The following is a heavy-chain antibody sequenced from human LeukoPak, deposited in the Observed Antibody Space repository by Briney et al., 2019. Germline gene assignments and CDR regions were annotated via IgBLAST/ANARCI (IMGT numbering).Heavy chain of an antibody. J-gene: IGHJ4*02. CDR2: ISDSGST. CDR3: ARRGGTVVGDTGYHYWYFDN. Sequence: SETLSLTCTVSGGSISSYYWSWVRQFPGKRLEWIGYISDSGSTNYSPSLESRVTISVDTSKNKFFLILGSVTAADTAVYYCARRGGTVVGDTGYHYWYFDNWGQGTLVTVSS. CDR1: GGSISSYY. V-gene: IGHV4-59*08. D-gene: IGHD5-12*01.